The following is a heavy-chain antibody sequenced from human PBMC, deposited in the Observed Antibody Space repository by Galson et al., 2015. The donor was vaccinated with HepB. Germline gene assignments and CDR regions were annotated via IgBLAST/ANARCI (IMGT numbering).Heavy chain of an antibody. D-gene: IGHD1-1*01. CDR3: ARDAPGGASLDY. CDR2: IWYDGSNK. J-gene: IGHJ4*02. CDR1: GFTFSSYG. Sequence: SLRLSCAASGFTFSSYGMYWVRQAPGKGLEWVAVIWYDGSNKYYADSVKGRFTISRDNSKNTLYLQMNSLRAEDTAVYYCARDAPGGASLDYWGQGTLVTVSS. V-gene: IGHV3-33*01.